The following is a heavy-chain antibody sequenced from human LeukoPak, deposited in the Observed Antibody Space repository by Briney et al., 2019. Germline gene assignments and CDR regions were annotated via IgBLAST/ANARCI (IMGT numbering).Heavy chain of an antibody. J-gene: IGHJ4*02. Sequence: SETLSLTCAVYGGSFSGYYWSWIRQPPGKGLEWIGYIYYSGSTYYNPSLKSRVTISLDTSKNQFSLKLNSVTAADTAVYYCARSLGHHDYWGQGTLVTVSS. V-gene: IGHV4-34*01. CDR1: GGSFSGYY. CDR3: ARSLGHHDY. CDR2: IYYSGST. D-gene: IGHD7-27*01.